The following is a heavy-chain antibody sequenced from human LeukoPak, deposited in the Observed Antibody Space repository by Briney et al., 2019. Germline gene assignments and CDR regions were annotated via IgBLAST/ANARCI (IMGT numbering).Heavy chain of an antibody. CDR2: INTNTGNP. CDR3: ARGGSGSRRLGGDY. V-gene: IGHV7-4-1*02. CDR1: GYTFTTYG. D-gene: IGHD3-10*01. J-gene: IGHJ4*02. Sequence: ASVKVSCKASGYTFTTYGMNWVRQAPGQGLEWMGWINTNTGNPTYAQGFTGRFVFSLDTSVSTAYLQISSLKAEDTAVYYCARGGSGSRRLGGDYWGQGTLVIVSS.